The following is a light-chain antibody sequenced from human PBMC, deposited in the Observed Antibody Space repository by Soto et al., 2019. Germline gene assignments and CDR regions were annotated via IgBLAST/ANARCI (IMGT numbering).Light chain of an antibody. Sequence: QSVLTQRPSASGTPGQTVTISCSGSSSNIGSNTVNWYQQLPGTAPKLPISINDQRPSGFPDRFSGSKSGTSASLAISGLQSDDESDYYCAAWDDSLHAVVFGGGTKLTVL. CDR2: IND. CDR1: SSNIGSNT. V-gene: IGLV1-44*01. J-gene: IGLJ2*01. CDR3: AAWDDSLHAVV.